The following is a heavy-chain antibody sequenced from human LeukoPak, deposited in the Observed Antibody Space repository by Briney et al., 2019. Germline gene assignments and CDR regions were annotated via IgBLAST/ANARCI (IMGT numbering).Heavy chain of an antibody. CDR3: ARDRYYGSGSWSYWFDP. J-gene: IGHJ5*02. CDR1: GFTFSSYA. CDR2: ISYDGSNK. D-gene: IGHD3-10*01. Sequence: GGSLRLSCAASGFTFSSYAMHWVRQAPGKGLEWGAVISYDGSNKYYADSVKGRFTISRDNSKNTLYLQMNSLRAEDSAVYYCARDRYYGSGSWSYWFDPWGQGTLVTVSS. V-gene: IGHV3-30*04.